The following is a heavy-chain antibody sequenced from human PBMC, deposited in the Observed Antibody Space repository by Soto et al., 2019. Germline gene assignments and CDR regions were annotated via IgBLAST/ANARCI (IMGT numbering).Heavy chain of an antibody. V-gene: IGHV1-2*04. Sequence: ASVKVSCKASGYTFTGYYMHWVRQAPGQGLEWMGWINPNSGGTNYAQKFQGWVTMTRDTSISTAYMELSRLRSDDTAVYYCAGDLIIAAAGQYYYYYYGMDVWGQGTTVTVSS. CDR1: GYTFTGYY. CDR3: AGDLIIAAAGQYYYYYYGMDV. J-gene: IGHJ6*02. D-gene: IGHD6-13*01. CDR2: INPNSGGT.